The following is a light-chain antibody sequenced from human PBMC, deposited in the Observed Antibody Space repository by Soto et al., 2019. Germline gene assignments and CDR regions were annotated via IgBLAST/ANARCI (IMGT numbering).Light chain of an antibody. V-gene: IGKV3-15*01. CDR2: DAS. Sequence: EIVMTQTPATLSVSPGERATPSCRASQSVSGKLAWYQQKPGQAPRLLIYDASTRATGIPARFSGSGSGTEFTLTISSLQSEDFAVYYCQQSNNWPWTFGQGTKVDIK. CDR1: QSVSGK. CDR3: QQSNNWPWT. J-gene: IGKJ1*01.